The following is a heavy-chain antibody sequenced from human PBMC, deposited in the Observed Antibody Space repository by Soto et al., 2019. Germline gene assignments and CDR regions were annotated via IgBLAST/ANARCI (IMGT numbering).Heavy chain of an antibody. CDR3: ASSGAYGDYDVSGWRAPHERGDAFDI. D-gene: IGHD4-17*01. CDR2: ISAYNGNT. CDR1: GYTFTSYG. Sequence: ASVKVSCKASGYTFTSYGISWVRQAPGQGLEWMGWISAYNGNTNYAQKLQGRVTMTTDTSTSTAYMELRSLRSDDTAVYYCASSGAYGDYDVSGWRAPHERGDAFDIWGQGTMVTVSS. V-gene: IGHV1-18*01. J-gene: IGHJ3*02.